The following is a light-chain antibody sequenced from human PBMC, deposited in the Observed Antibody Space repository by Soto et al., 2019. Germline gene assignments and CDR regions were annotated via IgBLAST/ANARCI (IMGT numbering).Light chain of an antibody. CDR2: GAS. CDR3: QQYGSSGT. Sequence: EIVLTQSPGTLSLSPGERATLSCRASQSVSNNYLAWYQQKPGQAPRLLIYGASNRATGIPARFSGSGSGTDFTVNISRLEPEDFAVYYCQQYGSSGTFGQGTKVEIK. V-gene: IGKV3-20*01. J-gene: IGKJ1*01. CDR1: QSVSNNY.